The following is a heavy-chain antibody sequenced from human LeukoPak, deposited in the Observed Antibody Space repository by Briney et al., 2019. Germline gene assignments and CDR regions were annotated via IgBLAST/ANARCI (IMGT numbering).Heavy chain of an antibody. Sequence: GGSLRLSCAASGFTFSSYSMNWVRQAPGKGLEWVSYISSSSSTIYYADSVKGRFTISRDNAKNSLYLQMNSLRAEDTAVYCCARIESSSSFPFDYWGQGTLVTVSS. CDR1: GFTFSSYS. CDR3: ARIESSSSFPFDY. D-gene: IGHD6-13*01. V-gene: IGHV3-48*01. J-gene: IGHJ4*02. CDR2: ISSSSSTI.